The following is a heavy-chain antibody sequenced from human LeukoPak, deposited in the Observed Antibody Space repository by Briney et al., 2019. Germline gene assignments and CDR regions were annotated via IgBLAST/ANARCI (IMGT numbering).Heavy chain of an antibody. CDR3: AREYDFWSGYSYYYYYMDV. J-gene: IGHJ6*03. V-gene: IGHV1-18*01. Sequence: ASVKVSCKASGYTFTSYGISWVRQAPGQGLEWMGWISAYNGNTNYAQKLQGRVTMTTDTSTSTAYMELRSLRSDDTAVYYCAREYDFWSGYSYYYYYMDVWGKGTTVTVSS. CDR2: ISAYNGNT. D-gene: IGHD3-3*01. CDR1: GYTFTSYG.